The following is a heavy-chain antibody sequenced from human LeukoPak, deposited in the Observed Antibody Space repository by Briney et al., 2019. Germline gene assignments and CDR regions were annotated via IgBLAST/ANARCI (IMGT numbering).Heavy chain of an antibody. V-gene: IGHV4-34*01. Sequence: SETLSLTCALYGGPFSGYYWTWFRQSPGKGLNWIGEIIHSGSSYYNPSLKSRMTITVDTSKNQFSLKLTSVTAADTAVYYCARGVNNYGSAFDIWGQGTMVTVSS. CDR2: IIHSGSS. CDR1: GGPFSGYY. J-gene: IGHJ3*02. CDR3: ARGVNNYGSAFDI. D-gene: IGHD5-18*01.